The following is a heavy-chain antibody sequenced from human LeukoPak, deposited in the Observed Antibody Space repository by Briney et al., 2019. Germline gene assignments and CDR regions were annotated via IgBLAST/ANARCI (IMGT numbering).Heavy chain of an antibody. D-gene: IGHD2-15*01. CDR3: ARRGLACSGGSCYDDAFAI. V-gene: IGHV4-59*08. CDR1: GGSISSYY. CDR2: IYYSGST. J-gene: IGHJ3*02. Sequence: SETLSLTCTVSGGSISSYYWSWIRQPPGKGLEWIGYIYYSGSTNYNPSLKSLVTISVDTSKNQFSLKLSSVTAADPAVYYCARRGLACSGGSCYDDAFAIWGQGTMVTVSS.